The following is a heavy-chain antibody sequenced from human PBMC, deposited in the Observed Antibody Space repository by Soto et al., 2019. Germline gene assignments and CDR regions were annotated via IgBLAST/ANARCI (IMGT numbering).Heavy chain of an antibody. V-gene: IGHV1-18*01. CDR2: ISTDNGNT. Sequence: QVQLVQSGAEVKEPAASVKVSCKASGYTFTSAGISWVRQAPGQGLEWMGWISTDNGNTKYAQHLKGRVSMTTDTSTRPDYMDLRSLRSDDTAVYYCARDQGITTFGVYSMYYYGMDVWGQGTTVTVSS. J-gene: IGHJ6*02. CDR1: GYTFTSAG. D-gene: IGHD3-3*01. CDR3: ARDQGITTFGVYSMYYYGMDV.